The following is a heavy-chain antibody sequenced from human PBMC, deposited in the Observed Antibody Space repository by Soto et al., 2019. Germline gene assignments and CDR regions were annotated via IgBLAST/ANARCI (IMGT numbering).Heavy chain of an antibody. CDR3: ARGPASGYSYVYYMDV. V-gene: IGHV1-18*01. CDR1: GYGFSNYV. D-gene: IGHD6-13*01. J-gene: IGHJ6*03. Sequence: QVQLVQSGPEVKKPGTSVKVSCKTSGYGFSNYVVSWVRQAPGQGLEWVGRVEPDNVHTKYTQKLQGRVTMATDTATNTAYMELRSLTFDDTAVYYCARGPASGYSYVYYMDVWGKGTTVTVSS. CDR2: VEPDNVHT.